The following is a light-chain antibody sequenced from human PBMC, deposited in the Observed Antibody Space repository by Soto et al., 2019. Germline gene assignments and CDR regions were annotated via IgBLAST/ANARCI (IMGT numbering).Light chain of an antibody. CDR1: SSDIGGYNY. J-gene: IGLJ1*01. V-gene: IGLV2-14*01. CDR2: DVT. CDR3: SSYTGSSTLLV. Sequence: QSALTQPASVSGSPGQSITISCTGSSSDIGGYNYVSWYQQHPGKAPKLIIYDVTYRPSGLSYRFSASKSGSTASLTISGLQPEDEADYYCSSYTGSSTLLVFGTGTKLTVL.